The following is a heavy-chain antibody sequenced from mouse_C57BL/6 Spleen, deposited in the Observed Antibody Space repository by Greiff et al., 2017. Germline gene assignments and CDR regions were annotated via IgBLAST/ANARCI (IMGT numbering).Heavy chain of an antibody. J-gene: IGHJ2*01. CDR2: FHPNSGGT. D-gene: IGHD1-1*01. Sequence: QVQLQQPGAELVKPGASVKLSCTASGYTFTSYWMHWVKQRPGRGLEWFGRFHPNSGGTKYNEKLKSKATLTVEKPSSTAYMQLSSLISEDSAVYYGARRDYSYYCDYWGQGTTLTGSS. V-gene: IGHV1-72*01. CDR3: ARRDYSYYCDY. CDR1: GYTFTSYW.